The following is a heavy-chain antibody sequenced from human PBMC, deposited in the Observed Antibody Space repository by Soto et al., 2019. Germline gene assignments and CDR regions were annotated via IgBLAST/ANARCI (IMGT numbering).Heavy chain of an antibody. Sequence: EVQLVESGGGLVKPGGSLRLSCAASGFTYNNGWMSWVRQARGKGLEWVGSIKSRIAGGTTDYSAPVQGRFTISRDASKCTMFLQINSLNTKNTIVSYCTTDSTQTFCDGGPCYFVRTKTHDSWGQGTLVT. V-gene: IGHV3-15*01. CDR2: IKSRIAGGTT. CDR3: TTDSTQTFCDGGPCYFVRTKTHDS. J-gene: IGHJ4*02. CDR1: GFTYNNGW. D-gene: IGHD2-15*01.